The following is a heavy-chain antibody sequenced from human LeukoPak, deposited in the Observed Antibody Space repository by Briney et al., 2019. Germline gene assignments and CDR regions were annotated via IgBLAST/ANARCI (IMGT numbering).Heavy chain of an antibody. Sequence: EASVKVSCKASGYTFTGYYMHWVRQAPGQGLEWMGRINPNSGGTNYAQKFQGRVTMTRDTSISTAYMELSRLRSDDPAVYYCARMPAGSSTTNDYWGQGTLVTVSS. CDR1: GYTFTGYY. J-gene: IGHJ4*02. D-gene: IGHD2-2*01. CDR2: INPNSGGT. CDR3: ARMPAGSSTTNDY. V-gene: IGHV1-2*06.